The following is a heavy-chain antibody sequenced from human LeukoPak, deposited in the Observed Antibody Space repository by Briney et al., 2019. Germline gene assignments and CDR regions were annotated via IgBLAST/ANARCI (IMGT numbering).Heavy chain of an antibody. V-gene: IGHV3-30*03. CDR1: GFTFSSYG. CDR3: ARVTTVTTHFDY. D-gene: IGHD4-17*01. CDR2: ISYDGSNK. Sequence: GGSLRLSCAASGFTFSSYGMHWVRQAPGKGLEWVAVISYDGSNKYYADSVKGRFTISRDNSKNTLYLQMNSLRDEDTAVYYCARVTTVTTHFDYWGQGTLVTVSS. J-gene: IGHJ4*02.